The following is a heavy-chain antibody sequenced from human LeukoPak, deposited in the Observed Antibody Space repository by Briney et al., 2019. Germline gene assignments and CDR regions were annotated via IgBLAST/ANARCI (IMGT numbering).Heavy chain of an antibody. V-gene: IGHV3-30*04. J-gene: IGHJ4*02. Sequence: PGGSLRLSCAASGFTFSSYAMHWVRQAPGKGLEWVAVISYDGSNKYYADSVKGRFTISRDNSRNTLYLQMNSLRAEDTAVYYCARYSGSWGLFDYWGQGTLVTVSS. CDR1: GFTFSSYA. D-gene: IGHD6-13*01. CDR2: ISYDGSNK. CDR3: ARYSGSWGLFDY.